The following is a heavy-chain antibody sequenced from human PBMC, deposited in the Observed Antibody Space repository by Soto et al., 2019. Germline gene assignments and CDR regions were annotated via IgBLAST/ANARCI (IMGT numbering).Heavy chain of an antibody. CDR1: GFTFSNYG. Sequence: GGSLRLSCAASGFTFSNYGIHWVRQAPGRGLEWVAVISYDGSNEHYADSVKGRFTISRDNSKNTLYLQMNSLRAEDTAVYYCAKDQVPTSQVGYYMDVWGKGTMVTVSS. V-gene: IGHV3-30*18. D-gene: IGHD5-12*01. J-gene: IGHJ6*03. CDR3: AKDQVPTSQVGYYMDV. CDR2: ISYDGSNE.